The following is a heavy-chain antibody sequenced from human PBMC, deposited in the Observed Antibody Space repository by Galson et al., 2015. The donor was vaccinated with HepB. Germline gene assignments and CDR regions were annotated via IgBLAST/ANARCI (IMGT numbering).Heavy chain of an antibody. J-gene: IGHJ4*02. Sequence: SLRLSCAASGFSFFKYGMHWVRQAPGKGLEWVAVIWYDGNKKNYTDSVKGRFTVSRDNSKNTLYLQMSSLRAEDTAVYYCARGYYNDGSGYYSSFDNWGQGTLVTVSS. CDR3: ARGYYNDGSGYYSSFDN. CDR2: IWYDGNKK. CDR1: GFSFFKYG. V-gene: IGHV3-33*01. D-gene: IGHD3-22*01.